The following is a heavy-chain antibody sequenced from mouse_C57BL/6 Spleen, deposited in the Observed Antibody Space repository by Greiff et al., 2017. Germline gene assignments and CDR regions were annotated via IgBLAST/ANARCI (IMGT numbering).Heavy chain of an antibody. D-gene: IGHD1-1*01. CDR3: ARNYGSSYSFDY. CDR1: GYTFTDYN. J-gene: IGHJ2*01. Sequence: EVQLQQSGPELVKPGASVKIPCKASGYTFTDYNMDWVKQSHGKSLEWIGDINPNNGGTIYNQKFKGKATLTGDKSSSTAYMELRSLTSEDTAVYYCARNYGSSYSFDYWGQGTTLTVSS. CDR2: INPNNGGT. V-gene: IGHV1-18*01.